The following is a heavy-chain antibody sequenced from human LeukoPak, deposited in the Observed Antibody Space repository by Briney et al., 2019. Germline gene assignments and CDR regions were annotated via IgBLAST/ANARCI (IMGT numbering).Heavy chain of an antibody. J-gene: IGHJ4*02. CDR1: GFTYSNYA. Sequence: GGSLRLSCAASGFTYSNYAMNWVRQAPGKGLEWVSAISGSGVSTYHADSVKGRFTISRDNSKNTVYLQMNSLRAEDTAVYYCVKAGSLSVDVLDYWGLGSLVTVSS. CDR2: ISGSGVST. D-gene: IGHD3-16*01. V-gene: IGHV3-23*01. CDR3: VKAGSLSVDVLDY.